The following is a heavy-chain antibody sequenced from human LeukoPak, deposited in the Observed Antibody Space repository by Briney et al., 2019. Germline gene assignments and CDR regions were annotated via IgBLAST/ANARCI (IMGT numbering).Heavy chain of an antibody. D-gene: IGHD2-2*01. CDR1: GGSFSGYY. Sequence: SETLSLTCAVHGGSFSGYYWSWIRQPPGKGLEWIGEINHSGSTNYNPSLKSRVTISVDTSKNQFSLKLSSVTAADTAVYYCARLLRHCSSTSCYGPTYYYYYYMDVWGKGTTVTISS. V-gene: IGHV4-34*01. CDR3: ARLLRHCSSTSCYGPTYYYYYYMDV. J-gene: IGHJ6*03. CDR2: INHSGST.